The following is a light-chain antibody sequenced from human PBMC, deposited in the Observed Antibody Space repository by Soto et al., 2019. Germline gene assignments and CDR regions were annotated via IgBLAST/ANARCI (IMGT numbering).Light chain of an antibody. CDR2: GAF. V-gene: IGKV3-15*01. CDR1: QSIGND. CDR3: QQYNECYPVYT. J-gene: IGKJ2*01. Sequence: EVVTTQSPATLSVSPGERATLSCRASQSIGNDLAGYQQKPGQAPRLLIYGAFSRATAIPARFSRRGSGTKDSLTICSRQIEDFAVYYCQQYNECYPVYTFGRGTKLDIK.